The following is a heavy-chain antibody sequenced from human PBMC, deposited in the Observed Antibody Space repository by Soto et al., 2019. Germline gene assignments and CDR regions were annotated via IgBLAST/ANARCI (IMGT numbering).Heavy chain of an antibody. CDR1: GGSVITGSNG. J-gene: IGHJ5*02. V-gene: IGHV4-61*01. CDR3: AGVVDSSGYGRGGNWFEP. D-gene: IGHD3-22*01. CDR2: IYYSGST. Sequence: PETLSPTCTVSGGSVITGSNGWIWILQPAGKGREEMGFIYYSGSTIYNPSLKSRVTMSVDTSTNQFSLKLSSVAAADPAVYYCAGVVDSSGYGRGGNWFEPWGQGTLVTVSS.